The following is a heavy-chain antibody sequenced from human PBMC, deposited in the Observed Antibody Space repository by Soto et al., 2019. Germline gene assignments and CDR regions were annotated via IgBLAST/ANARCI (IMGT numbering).Heavy chain of an antibody. V-gene: IGHV1-46*01. CDR1: GDTFTTYY. CDR3: ATRDPGHY. J-gene: IGHJ4*02. Sequence: ASVKVSCKASGDTFTTYYIHWVRQAPGQGLEWMGMISPDGGRTSYAQKFQGRVTMTRDTSTAKVYMELSSLRSEDTAVYYWATRDPGHYWGQGTLVTVSS. CDR2: ISPDGGRT.